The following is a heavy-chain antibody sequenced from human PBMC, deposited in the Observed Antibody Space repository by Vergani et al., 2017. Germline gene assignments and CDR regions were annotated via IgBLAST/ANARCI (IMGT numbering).Heavy chain of an antibody. Sequence: QVQLQQWGAGLLKPSETLSLTCAVYGGSFSGYYWSWIRQPPGKGLEWIGEINHSGSTNYNPSLKSRVTISVDPSKNQFSLKLSSVTAADTAVYYCARRRSGFCFDYWGQGTLVTVSS. CDR2: INHSGST. V-gene: IGHV4-34*01. CDR3: ARRRSGFCFDY. CDR1: GGSFSGYY. D-gene: IGHD3-22*01. J-gene: IGHJ4*02.